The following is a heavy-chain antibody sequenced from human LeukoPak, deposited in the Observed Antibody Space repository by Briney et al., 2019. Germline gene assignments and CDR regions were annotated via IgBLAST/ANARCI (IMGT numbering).Heavy chain of an antibody. CDR3: VKRRGGFTTYFDY. D-gene: IGHD3-16*01. Sequence: GGSLRLSCSASGFTFSSYAMHWVRQAPGKGLEYVSAISSNGGSTYYADSVKGRFTISRDNSKNTLYLQMSSLRAEDTAVYYCVKRRGGFTTYFDYWGQGTLVTVSS. CDR1: GFTFSSYA. V-gene: IGHV3-64D*06. CDR2: ISSNGGST. J-gene: IGHJ4*02.